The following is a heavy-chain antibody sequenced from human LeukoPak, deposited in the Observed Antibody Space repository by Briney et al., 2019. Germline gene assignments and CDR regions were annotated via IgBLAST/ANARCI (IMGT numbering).Heavy chain of an antibody. CDR2: INPDGSDT. CDR3: AKDPVDATPIDY. D-gene: IGHD2-15*01. CDR1: GFTFSDYR. J-gene: IGHJ4*02. V-gene: IGHV3-74*01. Sequence: GGSLRLSCAASGFTFSDYRMHWVRQVPGKGLVWVSYINPDGSDTNYADSVKGRFTISRDNAKNRLYLQMSGLRAEDTAVYYCAKDPVDATPIDYWGQGTLVTVSS.